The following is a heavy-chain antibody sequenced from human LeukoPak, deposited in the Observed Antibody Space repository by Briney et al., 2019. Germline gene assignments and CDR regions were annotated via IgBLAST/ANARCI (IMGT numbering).Heavy chain of an antibody. V-gene: IGHV3-48*03. J-gene: IGHJ4*02. CDR2: ISSSGSTI. Sequence: GGSLRLSCAASGFTFSSYEMNWVRQAPGKGLEWASYISSSGSTIYYADSVKGRFTISRDNAKNSLYLQMNSLRAEDTAVYYCARGYLGYSYGPGVLDYWGQGTLVTVSS. CDR1: GFTFSSYE. CDR3: ARGYLGYSYGPGVLDY. D-gene: IGHD5-18*01.